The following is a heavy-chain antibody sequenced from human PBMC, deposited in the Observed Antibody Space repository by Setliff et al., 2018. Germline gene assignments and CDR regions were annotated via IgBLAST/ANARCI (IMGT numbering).Heavy chain of an antibody. J-gene: IGHJ4*02. V-gene: IGHV4-39*07. CDR2: INHSGSS. D-gene: IGHD1-26*01. CDR1: GGSISSSSYY. CDR3: ARGPRYSGSYYVNY. Sequence: SETLSLTCTVSGGSISSSSYYWSWIRQPPGKGLEWLGEINHSGSSNYNPSLKSRVTISVDTSKNQFSLNLSSVTAADTAVYYCARGPRYSGSYYVNYWGQGTLVTVSS.